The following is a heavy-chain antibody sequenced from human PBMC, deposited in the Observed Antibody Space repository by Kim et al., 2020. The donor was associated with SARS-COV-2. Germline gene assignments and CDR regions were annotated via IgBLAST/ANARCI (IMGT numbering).Heavy chain of an antibody. CDR3: AKETPDGGNSVVDY. D-gene: IGHD2-21*02. Sequence: ADSLKGRFNSSRDNAKNSLYLQMNSPRAEDTALYYCAKETPDGGNSVVDYWGQGTLVTVSS. J-gene: IGHJ4*02. V-gene: IGHV3-9*01.